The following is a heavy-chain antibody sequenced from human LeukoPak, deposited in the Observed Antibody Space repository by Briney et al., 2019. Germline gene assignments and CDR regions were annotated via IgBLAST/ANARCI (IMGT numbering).Heavy chain of an antibody. J-gene: IGHJ4*02. D-gene: IGHD1-26*01. V-gene: IGHV4-34*01. CDR1: GGSFSGYY. CDR2: INHSGST. CDR3: ARAPGATLRWGASDY. Sequence: PSETRSLTCAVYGGSFSGYYWSWIRQPPGKGQEWIGEINHSGSTNYNPSLKSRVTISVDTSKNQFSLKLSSVTAADTAVYYCARAPGATLRWGASDYWGQGTLVTVSS.